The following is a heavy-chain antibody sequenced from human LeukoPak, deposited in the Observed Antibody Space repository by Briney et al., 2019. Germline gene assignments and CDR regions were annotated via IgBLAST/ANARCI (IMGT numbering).Heavy chain of an antibody. CDR2: IGTAGDT. CDR3: ARGMRITMVRGVQYYFDY. Sequence: GGSLRLSCAASGFTFSSYDMHWVRQATGKGLEWVSAIGTAGDTYYPGSVEGRFTISRENAKNSLYLQMNSLRAGDTAVYYCARGMRITMVRGVQYYFDYWGQGTLVTVSS. D-gene: IGHD3-10*01. V-gene: IGHV3-13*01. CDR1: GFTFSSYD. J-gene: IGHJ4*02.